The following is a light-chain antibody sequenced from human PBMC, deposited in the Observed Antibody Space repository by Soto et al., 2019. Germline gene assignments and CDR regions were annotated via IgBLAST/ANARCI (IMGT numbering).Light chain of an antibody. J-gene: IGKJ2*04. V-gene: IGKV3-11*01. CDR2: DAS. CDR3: QQRSNLCG. CDR1: QSVRNY. Sequence: EIVLTQSPATLSLSPGERATLSCRASQSVRNYLAWYQQKPGQAPRLLIYDASNRATGIPARFSGSGSGTDFTLTISSLEPEDFAVYYCQQRSNLCGFGQGTKLEIK.